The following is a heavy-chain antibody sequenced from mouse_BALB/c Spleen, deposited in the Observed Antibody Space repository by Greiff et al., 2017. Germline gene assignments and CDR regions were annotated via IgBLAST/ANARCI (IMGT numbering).Heavy chain of an antibody. CDR2: ISNGGGST. J-gene: IGHJ2*01. CDR3: ARRGNGNYDY. Sequence: EVKLVESGGGLVQPGGSLKLSCAASGFTFSSYTMSWVRQTPEKRLEWVAYISNGGGSTYYPDTVKGRFTIPRDNAKNTLYLQMSSLKSEDTAMYYCARRGNGNYDYWGQGTTLTVSS. D-gene: IGHD2-1*01. CDR1: GFTFSSYT. V-gene: IGHV5-12-2*01.